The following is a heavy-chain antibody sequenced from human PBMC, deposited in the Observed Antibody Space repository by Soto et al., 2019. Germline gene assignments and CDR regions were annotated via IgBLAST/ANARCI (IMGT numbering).Heavy chain of an antibody. D-gene: IGHD3-22*01. CDR2: IYHNGGT. V-gene: IGHV4-59*01. J-gene: IGHJ4*02. Sequence: SETLSLTCTFSVCSLIGYYWTLILQPPVNGLEWIGYIYHNGGTSYNPSLKSLVSISLDRSRNQFSLKLTSVTAADTAMYYCARDVYSRKWKGRWIERWGQGNMVNVSS. CDR3: ARDVYSRKWKGRWIER. CDR1: VCSLIGYY.